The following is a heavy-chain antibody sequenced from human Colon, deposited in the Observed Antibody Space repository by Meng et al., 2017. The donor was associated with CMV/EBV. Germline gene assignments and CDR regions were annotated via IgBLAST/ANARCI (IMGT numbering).Heavy chain of an antibody. CDR3: ARVVVVPSDYYTMDV. CDR1: GYTFSDYT. V-gene: IGHV1-18*01. Sequence: ASVTVSCKASGYTFSDYTITWVRQAPGQGLEWMGWVSAKNGNTKYAERLQGRVTMTTDTSTRTAYMEMRSLRSDDTAVYYCARVVVVPSDYYTMDVWGQGTAVTVSS. CDR2: VSAKNGNT. D-gene: IGHD2-2*01. J-gene: IGHJ6*02.